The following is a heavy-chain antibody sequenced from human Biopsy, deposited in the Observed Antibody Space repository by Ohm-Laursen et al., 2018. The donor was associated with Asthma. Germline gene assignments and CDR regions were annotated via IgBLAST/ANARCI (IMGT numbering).Heavy chain of an antibody. D-gene: IGHD4-17*01. J-gene: IGHJ6*02. V-gene: IGHV3-30*03. Sequence: FLRLSCAASGFTFSSYGMHWVRQAPGKGLEWVAVISYDGSNKYYADSVKGRFTISRDNSKNTLYLQMNSLRAEDTAVYYCAREGGDYLSGYYYYYGMDVWGQGTTVTVSS. CDR3: AREGGDYLSGYYYYYGMDV. CDR2: ISYDGSNK. CDR1: GFTFSSYG.